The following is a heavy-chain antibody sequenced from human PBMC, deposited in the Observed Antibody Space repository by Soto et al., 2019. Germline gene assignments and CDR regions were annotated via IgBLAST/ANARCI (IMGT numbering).Heavy chain of an antibody. J-gene: IGHJ4*02. Sequence: SETLSLTCTDSGDSISSYYWTWLRPPPGKGLEWIGYIFHTGSANYNPSLKSRVTISIDTSKNQFSLRLSSVTAADTAVYYCGRHPYTSGANNFDSWGQGTRVTVPP. CDR2: IFHTGSA. CDR3: GRHPYTSGANNFDS. V-gene: IGHV4-59*08. CDR1: GDSISSYY. D-gene: IGHD6-19*01.